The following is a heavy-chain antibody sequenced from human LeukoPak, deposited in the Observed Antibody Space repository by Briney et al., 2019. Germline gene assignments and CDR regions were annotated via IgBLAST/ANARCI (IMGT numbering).Heavy chain of an antibody. J-gene: IGHJ4*02. CDR2: INHSGST. Sequence: PSVTLSLTCAVYGGSFSGYYWSWIRQPPGKGLEWIGEINHSGSTNYNPSLKSRVTISVDTSKNQFSLKLSSVTAADTAVYYCARDVAAAGTGDFDYWGQGTLVTVSS. D-gene: IGHD6-13*01. CDR3: ARDVAAAGTGDFDY. CDR1: GGSFSGYY. V-gene: IGHV4-34*01.